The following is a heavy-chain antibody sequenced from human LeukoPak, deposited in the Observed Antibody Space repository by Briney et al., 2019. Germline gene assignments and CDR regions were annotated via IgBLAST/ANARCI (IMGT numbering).Heavy chain of an antibody. D-gene: IGHD6-19*01. CDR2: ISSGGSYT. V-gene: IGHV3-21*01. J-gene: IGHJ4*02. CDR3: ARGAVAGIYY. Sequence: GGSPRLSCAASGFTFSTYTMDWVRQAPGKGLEWVSSISSGGSYTYYTDSVKGRFTISRDNAKNSLYLQMNSLRDEDTAVYYCARGAVAGIYYWGQGTLVTVSS. CDR1: GFTFSTYT.